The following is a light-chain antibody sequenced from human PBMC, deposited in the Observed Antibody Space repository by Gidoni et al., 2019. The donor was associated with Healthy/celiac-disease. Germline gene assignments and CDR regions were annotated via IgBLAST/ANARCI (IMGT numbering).Light chain of an antibody. CDR2: DDS. V-gene: IGLV3-21*02. J-gene: IGLJ2*01. CDR1: NLGSKS. CDR3: QVWDSSSDHPVV. Sequence: SYVLTQPPPVSVAPGQTARITGGGNNLGSKSVHWYQQKPGQAPGLVVYDDSARPSGIPERFSGSNSGNTATLTISRVEAGDEADYYCQVWDSSSDHPVVFGGGTKLTVL.